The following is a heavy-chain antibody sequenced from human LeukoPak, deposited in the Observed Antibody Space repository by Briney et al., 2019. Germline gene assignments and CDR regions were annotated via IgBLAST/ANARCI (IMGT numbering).Heavy chain of an antibody. CDR3: ARGDYMVNMDV. V-gene: IGHV1-8*01. CDR1: GYSFSNYD. CDR2: VNPNSGNT. J-gene: IGHJ6*02. D-gene: IGHD5-18*01. Sequence: GASVKVSCKASGYSFSNYDIHWVRQATGQGLEWMGWVNPNSGNTGYAQKFQGRVTMARNSSISTAYMELSSLRSEDTAVYYCARGDYMVNMDVWGQGTTVTVSS.